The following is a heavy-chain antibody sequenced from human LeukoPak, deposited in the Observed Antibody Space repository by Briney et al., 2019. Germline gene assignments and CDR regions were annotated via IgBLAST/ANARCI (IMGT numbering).Heavy chain of an antibody. CDR3: AAGGVAVAGTGYYFDY. V-gene: IGHV1-69*01. CDR1: GGTFSSYA. J-gene: IGHJ4*02. Sequence: ASVKVSCKAPGGTFSSYAISWVRQAPGQGLEWMGGIIPIFGTANYAQKFQGRVTITADESTSTAYMELSSLRSEDTAVYYCAAGGVAVAGTGYYFDYWGQGTLVTVSS. D-gene: IGHD6-19*01. CDR2: IIPIFGTA.